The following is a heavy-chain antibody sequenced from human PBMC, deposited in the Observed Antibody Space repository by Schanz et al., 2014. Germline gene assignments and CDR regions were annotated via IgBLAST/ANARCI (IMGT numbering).Heavy chain of an antibody. Sequence: EVQLVESGGGLVKPGGSLRLSCVTSGFTFGAYTMNWVRQAPGKGLEWVSSISSRSSYIYYTDSVKGRFTISRDNAKKSLLLQMNSLRPEDTAVYYSARDPVPTIAAQGQTFDYWGQGTLVAVSS. CDR2: ISSRSSYI. CDR3: ARDPVPTIAAQGQTFDY. J-gene: IGHJ4*02. V-gene: IGHV3-21*01. CDR1: GFTFGAYT. D-gene: IGHD6-13*01.